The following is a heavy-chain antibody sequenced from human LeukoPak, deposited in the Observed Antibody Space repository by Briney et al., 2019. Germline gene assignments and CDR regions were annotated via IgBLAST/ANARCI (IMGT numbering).Heavy chain of an antibody. CDR2: IKADGSEK. CDR3: ATSQTTSGRYGNAFDI. V-gene: IGHV3-7*01. D-gene: IGHD6-19*01. Sequence: PGGSLRLSCVASGFTFSSYWMSWVRQAPGKGLEWVANIKADGSEKYSVDSVKGRFTISRDNAKNSLYLQMNNLRVEDTDVYFCATSQTTSGRYGNAFDIWGQGTMVTVSS. CDR1: GFTFSSYW. J-gene: IGHJ3*02.